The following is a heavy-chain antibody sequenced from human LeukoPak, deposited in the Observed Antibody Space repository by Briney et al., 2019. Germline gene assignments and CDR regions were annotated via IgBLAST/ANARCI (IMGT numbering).Heavy chain of an antibody. CDR2: MNPNSGST. CDR3: ARDDGAFDI. V-gene: IGHV1-8*01. J-gene: IGHJ3*02. Sequence: ASVKVSCKASGYSFAISDINWVRQATGQGLEWMGWMNPNSGSTGYAQKFQGRVTMTRSTSISTAYMELSSLRSEDTAVYYCARDDGAFDIWGQGTMVTVSS. CDR1: GYSFAISD.